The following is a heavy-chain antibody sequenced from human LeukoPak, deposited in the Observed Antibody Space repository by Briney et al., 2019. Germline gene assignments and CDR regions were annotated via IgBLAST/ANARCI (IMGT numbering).Heavy chain of an antibody. CDR1: GFTFSNYW. D-gene: IGHD6-25*01. V-gene: IGHV3-7*03. J-gene: IGHJ3*02. CDR3: ARAAKRSFDI. Sequence: GGSLRLSCVASGFTFSNYWMGWVRQAPGQGPEWVANIKQDGGEKYYVDSVKGRFTISKDNAKNSLYLQMNSLRAEDTAVYYCARAAKRSFDIWGQGTVVTVSS. CDR2: IKQDGGEK.